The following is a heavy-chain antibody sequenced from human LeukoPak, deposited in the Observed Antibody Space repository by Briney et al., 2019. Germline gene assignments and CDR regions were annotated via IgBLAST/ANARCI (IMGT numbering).Heavy chain of an antibody. Sequence: GGSLRLSCAASGFTFSRYSMTWVRQAPGRGLEWVSVISGGGTATYYADSVKGRLTISRDNSKNTLYLQMNSLRADDTAIYYCVKGGRTNSPLDYWGQGTLVTVSS. D-gene: IGHD1-14*01. J-gene: IGHJ4*02. V-gene: IGHV3-23*01. CDR3: VKGGRTNSPLDY. CDR2: ISGGGTAT. CDR1: GFTFSRYS.